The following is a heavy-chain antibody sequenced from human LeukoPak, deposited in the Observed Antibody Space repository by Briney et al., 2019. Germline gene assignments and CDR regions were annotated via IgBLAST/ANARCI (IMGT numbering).Heavy chain of an antibody. CDR3: AKLSHVVVVTKYFQH. Sequence: GGSLRLSCAASGFTFSSYAMSWVRQASGKGLEWVSAISGSDGSTYYADSVKGRFTISRDNSKNTLYLQMNSLRAEDTAVYYCAKLSHVVVVTKYFQHWGQGTLVTVSS. J-gene: IGHJ1*01. CDR1: GFTFSSYA. V-gene: IGHV3-23*01. D-gene: IGHD3-22*01. CDR2: ISGSDGST.